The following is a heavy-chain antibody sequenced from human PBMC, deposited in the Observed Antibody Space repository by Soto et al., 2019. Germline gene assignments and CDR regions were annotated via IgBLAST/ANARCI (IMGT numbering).Heavy chain of an antibody. Sequence: QLQLQESGSGLVKPSQTLSLTCAVSGGSISSGGYSWSWLRQPPGKGLEWVGYIYHSGSTYYNPSLKSRETRSVDRSKNQFSRKLSAVTAADTAVYYCARGITTVTTLDYWGQGTLVTVSS. J-gene: IGHJ4*02. D-gene: IGHD4-4*01. V-gene: IGHV4-30-2*01. CDR2: IYHSGST. CDR1: GGSISSGGYS. CDR3: ARGITTVTTLDY.